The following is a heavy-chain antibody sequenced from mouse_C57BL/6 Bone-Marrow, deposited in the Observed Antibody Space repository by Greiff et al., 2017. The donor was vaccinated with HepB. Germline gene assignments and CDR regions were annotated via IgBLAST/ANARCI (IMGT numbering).Heavy chain of an antibody. CDR3: AREGTTPRFAY. J-gene: IGHJ3*01. Sequence: QVQLQQPGAELVKPGASVKLSCKASGYTFTSYWMHWVKQRPGQGLEWIGMIHPNSGSTNYNEKFKSKATLTVDKSSSTAYMQLSSLTSEDSAVYYWAREGTTPRFAYWGQGTLVTVSA. V-gene: IGHV1-64*01. CDR1: GYTFTSYW. D-gene: IGHD1-1*01. CDR2: IHPNSGST.